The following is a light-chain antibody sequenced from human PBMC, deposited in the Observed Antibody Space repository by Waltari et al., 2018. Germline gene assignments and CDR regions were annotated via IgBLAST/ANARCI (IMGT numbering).Light chain of an antibody. V-gene: IGKV1-5*03. J-gene: IGKJ1*01. CDR2: AAS. Sequence: DIEMTQSPSNVSASVGDRVINTSRASQCVSKWVAWYQFKGGKAPKVLISAASTIESGVPSRFGGGGSGSDFALTIAGLQPEDSATYYCQQYKTFPRTFGPGTRVEIK. CDR3: QQYKTFPRT. CDR1: QCVSKW.